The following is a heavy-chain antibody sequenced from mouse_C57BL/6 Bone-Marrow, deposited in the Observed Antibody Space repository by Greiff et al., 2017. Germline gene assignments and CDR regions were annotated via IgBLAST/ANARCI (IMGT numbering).Heavy chain of an antibody. V-gene: IGHV14-2*01. CDR2: IDPEDGET. CDR1: GFNIQDYY. Sequence: VQLKQSGAELVKPGASVKLSCTASGFNIQDYYIHWVKQRTEQGLEWIGRIDPEDGETKYAPKFQDKATITAEPSSNTAYLPLSSLTSEDTAVYYCTRSLIYYGTNYWGQGTTLTVSS. J-gene: IGHJ2*01. D-gene: IGHD1-1*01. CDR3: TRSLIYYGTNY.